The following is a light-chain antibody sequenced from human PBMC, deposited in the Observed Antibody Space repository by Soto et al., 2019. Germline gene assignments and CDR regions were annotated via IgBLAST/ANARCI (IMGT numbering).Light chain of an antibody. Sequence: DLQMTQSPSSVSASVGDRVTITCRASQGISSWLAWYQHKPGRAPKLLIYIASSLQSGVPSRFSGSGSGTDFPLTISSLQPEDFATYYCQQANSFPLTFGGGTRVEIK. CDR2: IAS. J-gene: IGKJ4*01. CDR3: QQANSFPLT. V-gene: IGKV1-12*01. CDR1: QGISSW.